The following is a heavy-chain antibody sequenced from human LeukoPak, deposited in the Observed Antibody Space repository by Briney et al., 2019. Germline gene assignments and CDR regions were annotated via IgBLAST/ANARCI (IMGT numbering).Heavy chain of an antibody. J-gene: IGHJ3*02. Sequence: GGSLRLSCAASGFTFSSYAMSWVGQAPGKGLEGVSAISGSGGSTYYADSLKGRFTISRDNSKHTLYLPMTSLRAEDTAVYYCAKDTSWGPAAGTSGAFDIWGQGTMVTVSS. D-gene: IGHD6-13*01. CDR3: AKDTSWGPAAGTSGAFDI. CDR1: GFTFSSYA. V-gene: IGHV3-23*01. CDR2: ISGSGGST.